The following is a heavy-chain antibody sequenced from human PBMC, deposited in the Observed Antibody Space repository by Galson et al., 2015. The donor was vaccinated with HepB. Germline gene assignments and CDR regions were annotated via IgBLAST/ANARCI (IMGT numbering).Heavy chain of an antibody. J-gene: IGHJ6*03. Sequence: SLRLSCAASGFSFSKNAMYWVRQAPGKGLNWVAVISYDGTKKYDADSVKGRPTTSRDNSKNTLYLQMNSLRAEDTAVYYCARDGPETSLYYYMDVWRKGTRVTISS. CDR3: ARDGPETSLYYYMDV. V-gene: IGHV3-30-3*01. CDR2: ISYDGTKK. D-gene: IGHD3/OR15-3a*01. CDR1: GFSFSKNA.